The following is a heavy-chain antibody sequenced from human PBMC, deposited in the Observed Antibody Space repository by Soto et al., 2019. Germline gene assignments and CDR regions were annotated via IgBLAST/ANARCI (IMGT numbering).Heavy chain of an antibody. J-gene: IGHJ6*02. D-gene: IGHD1-1*01. Sequence: SETLSLTRAVYGGTFSGYNWSWIRQPAGKGLEWMGDINHSRSSNYNPPLKSRVTISVDTSKNQFSLKLSSVTAADTAVYYCARAYRGYNSNYYYYYGMDVWGQGTTVT. CDR3: ARAYRGYNSNYYYYYGMDV. CDR2: INHSRSS. V-gene: IGHV4-34*01. CDR1: GGTFSGYN.